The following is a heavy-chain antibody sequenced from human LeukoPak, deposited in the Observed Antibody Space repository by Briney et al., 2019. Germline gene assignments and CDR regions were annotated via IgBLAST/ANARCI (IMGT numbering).Heavy chain of an antibody. CDR3: ARGVYNFFDY. Sequence: SETLSLTCTVSGGSISSYYWSWIRQPPGKGLEWIGYIYYSGSTNYNPSLKSRVTISVDTSKNQFPLKLSSVTAADTAVYYCARGVYNFFDYWGQGTLVTVSS. CDR1: GGSISSYY. D-gene: IGHD5-24*01. CDR2: IYYSGST. V-gene: IGHV4-59*01. J-gene: IGHJ4*02.